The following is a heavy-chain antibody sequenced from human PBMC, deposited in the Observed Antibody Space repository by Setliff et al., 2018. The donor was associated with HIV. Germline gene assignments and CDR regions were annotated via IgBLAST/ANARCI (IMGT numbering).Heavy chain of an antibody. V-gene: IGHV3-21*01. J-gene: IGHJ6*03. CDR3: ASDSSNYYYYYMDV. CDR1: GFTFSSYS. D-gene: IGHD2-15*01. Sequence: GGSLRLSCAASGFTFSSYSMNWVRQAPGKGLEWVSSISRSSSYIYYADSVKGRFTISRDNAKNSLYLQMNSLRAEDTAVYYCASDSSNYYYYYMDVWGNGTTVTVSS. CDR2: ISRSSSYI.